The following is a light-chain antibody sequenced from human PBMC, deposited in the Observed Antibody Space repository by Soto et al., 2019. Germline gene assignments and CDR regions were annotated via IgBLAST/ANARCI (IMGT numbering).Light chain of an antibody. CDR2: DVS. CDR3: SSYTSSRTYD. CDR1: SSDVGGYNY. V-gene: IGLV2-14*01. Sequence: QSALTQPASVSGSPGQSITISCTGTSSDVGGYNYVSWYQQHPGKAPKLMIYDVSNRPSGLSNRFSGSKSGNPASLNISGLHAENEADYYCSSYTSSRTYDFGTGTQVT. J-gene: IGLJ1*01.